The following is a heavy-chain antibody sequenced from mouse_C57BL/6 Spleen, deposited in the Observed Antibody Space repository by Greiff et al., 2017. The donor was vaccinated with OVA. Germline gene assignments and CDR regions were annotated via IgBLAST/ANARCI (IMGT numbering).Heavy chain of an antibody. Sequence: EVMLVESVAELVRPGASVKLSCTASGFNIKNTYMHWVKQRPEQGLEWIGRIDPANGNTKYAPKFQGKATITADTSSNTAYLQLSSLTSEDTAIYYCARHYYGSSYGYFDVWGTGTTVTVSS. D-gene: IGHD1-1*01. CDR1: GFNIKNTY. CDR2: IDPANGNT. J-gene: IGHJ1*03. CDR3: ARHYYGSSYGYFDV. V-gene: IGHV14-3*01.